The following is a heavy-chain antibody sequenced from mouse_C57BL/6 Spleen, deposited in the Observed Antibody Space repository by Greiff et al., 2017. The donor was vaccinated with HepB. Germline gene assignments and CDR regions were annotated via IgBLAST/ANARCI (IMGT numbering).Heavy chain of an antibody. Sequence: LEESGAELARPGASVKMSCKASGYTFTSYTMHWVKQRPGQGLEWIGYINPSSGYTKYNQKFKDKATLTADKSSSTAYMQLSSLTSEDSAVYYCAPHPAWFAYWGQGTLVTVSA. CDR3: APHPAWFAY. CDR1: GYTFTSYT. V-gene: IGHV1-4*01. J-gene: IGHJ3*01. CDR2: INPSSGYT.